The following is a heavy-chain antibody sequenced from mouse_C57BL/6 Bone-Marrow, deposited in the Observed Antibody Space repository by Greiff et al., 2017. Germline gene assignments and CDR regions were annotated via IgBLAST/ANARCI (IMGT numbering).Heavy chain of an antibody. CDR3: ARDTGRAWFAY. D-gene: IGHD3-2*02. CDR1: GYTFTSYW. Sequence: QVQLKQPGAELVRPGTSVKLSCKASGYTFTSYWMHWVKQRPGQGLEWIGVIDPSDSYTNYNQKFKGKATLTVDTSSSTAYMQISSLTSEDSAGYYCARDTGRAWFAYWGQGTLVTVSA. V-gene: IGHV1-59*01. J-gene: IGHJ3*01. CDR2: IDPSDSYT.